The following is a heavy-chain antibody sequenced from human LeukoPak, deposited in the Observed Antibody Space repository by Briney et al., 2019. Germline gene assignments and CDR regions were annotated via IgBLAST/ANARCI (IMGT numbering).Heavy chain of an antibody. J-gene: IGHJ4*02. CDR3: AKESGDYGDNAIDY. V-gene: IGHV3-21*04. CDR1: GFTFSSYS. D-gene: IGHD4-23*01. CDR2: ISSSSSYI. Sequence: GGSLRLSCAASGFTFSSYSMNWVRQAPGKGLEWVSSISSSSSYIYYADSVKGRFTISRDNAKNSLYLQMNSLRAEDTAVYYCAKESGDYGDNAIDYWGQGTLVTVSS.